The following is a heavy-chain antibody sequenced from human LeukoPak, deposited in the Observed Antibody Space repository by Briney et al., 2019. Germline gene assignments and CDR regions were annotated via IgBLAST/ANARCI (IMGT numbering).Heavy chain of an antibody. J-gene: IGHJ4*02. CDR1: GYTFTNYG. CDR3: TWDYYDSSGYRY. V-gene: IGHV1-18*01. CDR2: ISAYNGNT. Sequence: ASVKVSCKASGYTFTNYGISWVRQAPGQGLEWMGWISAYNGNTNYAQKLQGRVTMTTDTSTNTAYMELRSLRSDDTAVYYCTWDYYDSSGYRYWGQGTLVTVSS. D-gene: IGHD3-22*01.